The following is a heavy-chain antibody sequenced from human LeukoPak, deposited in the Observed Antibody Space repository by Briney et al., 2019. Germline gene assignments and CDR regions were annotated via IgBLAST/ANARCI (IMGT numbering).Heavy chain of an antibody. CDR1: AYTFTGYY. J-gene: IGHJ4*02. Sequence: ASVKVSCKASAYTFTGYYMHWVRQAPGQGLEWMGWINPNSGGTNYAQNFQGRVTMTRDTPISTAYMELSRLRSDDTAVYYCTRDTTTKRAAKSYFDFWGQGTLVTVSS. D-gene: IGHD1-26*01. CDR3: TRDTTTKRAAKSYFDF. CDR2: INPNSGGT. V-gene: IGHV1-2*02.